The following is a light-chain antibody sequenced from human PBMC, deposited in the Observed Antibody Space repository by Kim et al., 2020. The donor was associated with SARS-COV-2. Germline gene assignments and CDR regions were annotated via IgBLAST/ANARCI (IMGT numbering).Light chain of an antibody. CDR2: DAT. J-gene: IGKJ4*01. Sequence: PGERATLSCRASQSISSYLAWYQQKPGQAPRLLIHDATYRATGIPARFSGSGSGTDFTLTISSLDPEEFAVYYCQQRDSWPLTFGGGTKLEI. CDR3: QQRDSWPLT. CDR1: QSISSY. V-gene: IGKV3-11*01.